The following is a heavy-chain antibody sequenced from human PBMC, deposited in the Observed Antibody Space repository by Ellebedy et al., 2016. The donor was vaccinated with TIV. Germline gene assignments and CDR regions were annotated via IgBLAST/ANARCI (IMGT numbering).Heavy chain of an antibody. J-gene: IGHJ6*02. Sequence: PGGSLRLSCAASGFTFSIYWMSWVRQAPGKGLEWVSYISSSGSTIYYADSVKGRFTISRDNAKNSLYLQMNSLRVEDTAVYYCAKVQGPNNYGRYGLDVWGQGTTVNVSS. CDR1: GFTFSIYW. CDR2: ISSSGSTI. D-gene: IGHD5-18*01. V-gene: IGHV3-48*04. CDR3: AKVQGPNNYGRYGLDV.